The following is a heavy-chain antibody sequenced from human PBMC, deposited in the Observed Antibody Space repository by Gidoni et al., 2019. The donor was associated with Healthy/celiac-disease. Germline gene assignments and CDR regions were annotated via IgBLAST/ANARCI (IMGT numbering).Heavy chain of an antibody. CDR3: LMGGGAARPDDY. D-gene: IGHD6-6*01. CDR2: IYYSGST. J-gene: IGHJ4*02. Sequence: QLQLQESGPGLVKPSETLSLTCTVSGGSISSSSYYWGWIRQPPGKGLEWIGSIYYSGSTYYNPSLKSRVTISVDTSKNQFSLKLSSVTAADTAVYYCLMGGGAARPDDYWGQGTLVTVSS. V-gene: IGHV4-39*01. CDR1: GGSISSSSYY.